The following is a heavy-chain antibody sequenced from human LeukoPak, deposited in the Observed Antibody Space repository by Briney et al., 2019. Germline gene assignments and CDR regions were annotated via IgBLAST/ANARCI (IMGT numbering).Heavy chain of an antibody. D-gene: IGHD3-10*01. CDR2: ISYSGGSI. CDR3: AKRGIVIRAVIIVGFHKEAYYFDY. J-gene: IGHJ4*02. V-gene: IGHV3-23*01. CDR1: GFTLSNYG. Sequence: GGSLRLSCAVSGFTLSNYGMSWVRQAPGKGLEWVAGISYSGGSINYADSMKGRFTISRDNPKNTLYLQMNSLRAEDTAVYFCAKRGIVIRAVIIVGFHKEAYYFDYWGQGALVTVSS.